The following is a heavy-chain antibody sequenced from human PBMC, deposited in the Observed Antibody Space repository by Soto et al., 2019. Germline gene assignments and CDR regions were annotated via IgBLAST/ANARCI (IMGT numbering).Heavy chain of an antibody. CDR1: GCSFTRYG. CDR3: AMVDVYVTPSPQDV. D-gene: IGHD3-16*01. Sequence: QVHLVQSGAEVKNPGASVKVSCKASGCSFTRYGIGWARQAPGQGLEWMGWINAYNGNTNYAQNLQGRLTLTTDTSTTTAYMELRSLRSNDTAIYYCAMVDVYVTPSPQDVWGQGTTVTVSS. CDR2: INAYNGNT. J-gene: IGHJ6*02. V-gene: IGHV1-18*01.